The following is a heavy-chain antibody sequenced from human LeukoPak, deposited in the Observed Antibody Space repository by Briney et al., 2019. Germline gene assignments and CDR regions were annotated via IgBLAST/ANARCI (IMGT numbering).Heavy chain of an antibody. CDR3: ARQGFGELLYGGNWFDP. V-gene: IGHV4-30-4*08. Sequence: SQTLSLTCTVSGGSISSGDYYWSWIRQPPGKGLEWIGYIYYSGSTYYNPSLKSRVTISVDTSKNQFSLKLSSVTAADTAVYYCARQGFGELLYGGNWFDPWGQGTLVTVSS. D-gene: IGHD3-10*01. CDR1: GGSISSGDYY. CDR2: IYYSGST. J-gene: IGHJ5*02.